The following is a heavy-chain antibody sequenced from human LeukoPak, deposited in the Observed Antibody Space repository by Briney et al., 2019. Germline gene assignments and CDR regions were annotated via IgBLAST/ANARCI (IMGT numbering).Heavy chain of an antibody. V-gene: IGHV3-30*09. J-gene: IGHJ4*02. CDR3: ARDPHPGIAAAVGAFFDY. Sequence: PGGSLRLSCAASGFTFSRYAMHWVRQAPGTGLEWVAVISSDGSNKYYADPVKGRFVISRDNSKNTLYLQMNSLRSDDTALCYCARDPHPGIAAAVGAFFDYWGQGTLVTVSS. CDR2: ISSDGSNK. D-gene: IGHD6-25*01. CDR1: GFTFSRYA.